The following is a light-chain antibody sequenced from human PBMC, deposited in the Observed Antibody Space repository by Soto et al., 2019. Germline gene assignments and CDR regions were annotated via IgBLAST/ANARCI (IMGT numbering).Light chain of an antibody. Sequence: DFVMTQSPDSLAVSLGERATINCKSSHNILYSSNNRNYLAWYQQKAGQPPKLLISWASIRGSGVPDRFSGSGSGTDFTLTISNLQDEDVAVYFCQQYYAIPHTFGPGTKVDIK. CDR2: WAS. CDR3: QQYYAIPHT. J-gene: IGKJ3*01. CDR1: HNILYSSNNRNY. V-gene: IGKV4-1*01.